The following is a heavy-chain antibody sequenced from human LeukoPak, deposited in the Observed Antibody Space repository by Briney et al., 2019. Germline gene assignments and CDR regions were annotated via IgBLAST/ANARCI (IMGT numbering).Heavy chain of an antibody. CDR1: GGSISSSSYY. J-gene: IGHJ4*02. CDR2: IYYSGST. CDR3: ARVGYGSGSYF. Sequence: PSETLSLTCTVSGGSISSSSYYWGWIRQPPGKGLEWIGSIYYSGSTYYNPSLKSRVTISVDTSKNQFSLKLSSVTAADTAVYYCARVGYGSGSYFWGQGTLVTVSS. D-gene: IGHD3-10*01. V-gene: IGHV4-39*07.